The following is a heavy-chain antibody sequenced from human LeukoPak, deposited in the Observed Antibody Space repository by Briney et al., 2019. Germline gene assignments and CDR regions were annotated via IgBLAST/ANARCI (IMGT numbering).Heavy chain of an antibody. CDR3: AREKQGYCSGGSCYNGWFDP. D-gene: IGHD2-15*01. J-gene: IGHJ5*02. Sequence: SETLSLTCDVYGGSFSGYYWSWIRQPPGKGLEWIGEINHSGSTNYSPSLKSRVTISVDTSKNQFSLKLSSVTAADTAVYYCAREKQGYCSGGSCYNGWFDPWGQGTLVTVSS. CDR1: GGSFSGYY. V-gene: IGHV4-34*01. CDR2: INHSGST.